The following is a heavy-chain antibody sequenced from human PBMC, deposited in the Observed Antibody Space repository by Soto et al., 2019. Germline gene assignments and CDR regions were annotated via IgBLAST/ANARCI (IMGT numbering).Heavy chain of an antibody. CDR3: ARVPCSSTSCYSSLGMDV. CDR1: GFTFISYA. D-gene: IGHD2-2*02. V-gene: IGHV3-30-3*01. J-gene: IGHJ6*02. Sequence: LRLSFAAAGFTFISYAMHWVRQAPGKGLEWVAVISYDGSNKYYADSVKGRFTISRDNSRNTLYLQMNSLRAEDTAVYYCARVPCSSTSCYSSLGMDVWGQGTTVTVSS. CDR2: ISYDGSNK.